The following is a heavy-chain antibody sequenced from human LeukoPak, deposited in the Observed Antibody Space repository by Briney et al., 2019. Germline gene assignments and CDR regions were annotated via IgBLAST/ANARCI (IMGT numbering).Heavy chain of an antibody. CDR2: IKSKTDGGTT. V-gene: IGHV3-15*01. CDR1: GFTFSNAW. CDR3: TTSYYDYVWGSYRDY. D-gene: IGHD3-16*02. J-gene: IGHJ4*02. Sequence: GGSLRLSCAASGFTFSNAWMSWGRQAPGEGREGVGRIKSKTDGGTTDYAAPVKGRFTISRDGSKNTLYLQMNSLKTEDTAVYYCTTSYYDYVWGSYRDYWGQGTLVTVSS.